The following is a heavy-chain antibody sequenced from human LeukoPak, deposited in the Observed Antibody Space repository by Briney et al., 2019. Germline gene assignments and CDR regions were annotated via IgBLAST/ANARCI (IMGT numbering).Heavy chain of an antibody. Sequence: NSGGSLRLSCAASGFTFSDYYMSWIRQAPGKGLKWVSYISSSGSTIYYADSVKGRFTISRDNAKNSLYLQMNSLRAEDTAVYYCAKDGFGVVVPAAVDYWGQGTLVTVSS. D-gene: IGHD2-2*01. V-gene: IGHV3-11*01. CDR1: GFTFSDYY. CDR3: AKDGFGVVVPAAVDY. J-gene: IGHJ4*02. CDR2: ISSSGSTI.